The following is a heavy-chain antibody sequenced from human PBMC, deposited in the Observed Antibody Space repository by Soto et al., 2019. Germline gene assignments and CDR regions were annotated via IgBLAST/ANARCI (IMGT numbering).Heavy chain of an antibody. CDR2: IWDDGSNT. V-gene: IGHV3-33*01. J-gene: IGHJ4*02. CDR1: GFTFSNYG. CDR3: ARDGSSWYYFDY. D-gene: IGHD6-13*01. Sequence: QVQLVESGGGVVQPGRSLRLSCAASGFTFSNYGMHWVRQAPGKGLEWVAVIWDDGSNTYYADSVKGRFTISRDNSKNTLYLQMNSLRAEDTAVYYCARDGSSWYYFDYWGQGTLVTVSS.